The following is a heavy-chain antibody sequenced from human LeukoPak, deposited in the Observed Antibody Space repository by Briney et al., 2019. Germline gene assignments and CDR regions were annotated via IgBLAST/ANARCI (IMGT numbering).Heavy chain of an antibody. Sequence: GESLKISCKGSGYNFTIYWIGWVRQMPGKGLEWMGIIYPGDSDTRYSPSFQGQVTISADKSISTAYLQGSSLKASDTAMYYCAIFDFLFGEIDNWFDPWGQGTQVTVSS. CDR1: GYNFTIYW. V-gene: IGHV5-51*01. D-gene: IGHD3-16*01. CDR3: AIFDFLFGEIDNWFDP. CDR2: IYPGDSDT. J-gene: IGHJ5*02.